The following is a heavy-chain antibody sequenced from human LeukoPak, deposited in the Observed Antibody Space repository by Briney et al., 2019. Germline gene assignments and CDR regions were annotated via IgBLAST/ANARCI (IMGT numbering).Heavy chain of an antibody. Sequence: PSETLSLTCTVSGGSISNSNYYWAWIRQPPGRGLEWIGSIYHNGGAYYNPSLKSRVSISVDTSKNQFSVRVISVTAADTAVYYCARPTKDTAVWDYDSWGQGILVTVAS. CDR3: ARPTKDTAVWDYDS. V-gene: IGHV4-39*01. J-gene: IGHJ4*02. CDR1: GGSISNSNYY. CDR2: IYHNGGA. D-gene: IGHD5-18*01.